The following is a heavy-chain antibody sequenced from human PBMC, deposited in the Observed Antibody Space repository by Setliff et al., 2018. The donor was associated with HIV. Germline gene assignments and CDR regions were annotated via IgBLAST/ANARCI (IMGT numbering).Heavy chain of an antibody. Sequence: ASVKVSCKASGNTFASYDINWVRQAAGQGLEWMGWMNPNSGNTGYAQKCQGRVTMTGNTSISTAYMELSSLRSEDTAVYFCARGGGGYYYIGAFDLWGQGTVVTVAS. CDR2: MNPNSGNT. CDR1: GNTFASYD. D-gene: IGHD3-22*01. V-gene: IGHV1-8*02. CDR3: ARGGGGYYYIGAFDL. J-gene: IGHJ3*01.